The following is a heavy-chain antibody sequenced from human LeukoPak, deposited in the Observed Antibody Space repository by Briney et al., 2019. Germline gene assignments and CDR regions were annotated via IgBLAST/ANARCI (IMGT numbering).Heavy chain of an antibody. V-gene: IGHV3-48*02. CDR3: ARGSGSSWYVHYYFDY. D-gene: IGHD6-13*01. CDR2: ISSTGNTI. Sequence: GGSLRLSCAAFGFTFSSYNMNWVRQAPGVGLERVLFISSTGNTIYYANSVKGRFTISRDNAKNSLYLQMNSLRDEDTAVYYCARGSGSSWYVHYYFDYWGQGTLVTVSS. CDR1: GFTFSSYN. J-gene: IGHJ4*02.